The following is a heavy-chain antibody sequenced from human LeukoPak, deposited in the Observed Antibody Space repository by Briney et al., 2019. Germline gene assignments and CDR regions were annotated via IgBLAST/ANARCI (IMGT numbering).Heavy chain of an antibody. V-gene: IGHV4-59*08. J-gene: IGHJ1*01. CDR2: VHYSGAT. CDR3: AXXXXXLESFHH. CDR1: GDSISGYF. Sequence: PSETLSLTCTVSGDSISGYFWSWIRQTPGKGLEWIGYVHYSGATNYNPSLKSRVTMSVDTSKDQFSLKLNSVNAADTAMYYCAXXXXXLESFHHWGQGTLVTVSS. D-gene: IGHD3-3*01.